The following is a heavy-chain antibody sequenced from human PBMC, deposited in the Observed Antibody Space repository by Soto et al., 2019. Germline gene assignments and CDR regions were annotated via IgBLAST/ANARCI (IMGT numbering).Heavy chain of an antibody. CDR2: IYYSGST. Sequence: PSETLSLTCTVSGGSISSGGYYWSWIRQHPGKGLEWIGYIYYSGSTYYNPSLKSRVTISVDTSKNQFSLKLSSVTAADTAVYYCARRGYSNYGSFDYWGQGTLVTVSS. D-gene: IGHD4-4*01. J-gene: IGHJ4*02. V-gene: IGHV4-31*03. CDR1: GGSISSGGYY. CDR3: ARRGYSNYGSFDY.